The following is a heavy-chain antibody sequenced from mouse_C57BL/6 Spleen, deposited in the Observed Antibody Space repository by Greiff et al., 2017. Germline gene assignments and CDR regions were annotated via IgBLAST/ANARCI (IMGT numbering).Heavy chain of an antibody. Sequence: VKLMESGAGLVRPGASVTLSCEASGFTFTDYEMHWVPQTPVHGLEWIGAIDPETGGTAYNQTFKGKAILTADKSASTAYMELRSLTSEDAAVYYCTSARFLWYAMDYWGQGTSVTVSS. CDR1: GFTFTDYE. J-gene: IGHJ4*01. V-gene: IGHV1-15*01. CDR3: TSARFLWYAMDY. CDR2: IDPETGGT.